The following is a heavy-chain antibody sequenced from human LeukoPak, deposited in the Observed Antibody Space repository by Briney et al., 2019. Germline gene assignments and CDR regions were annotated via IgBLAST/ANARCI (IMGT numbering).Heavy chain of an antibody. CDR2: FDPEDGET. V-gene: IGHV1-24*01. Sequence: GASVKVSCKVSGYTLTELSMHWVRRAPGKGLEWMGGFDPEDGETIYAQKFQGRVTMTEDTSTDTAYMELSSLRSEDTAVYYCATELRWSGSFDYWGQGTLVTVSS. D-gene: IGHD4-23*01. CDR1: GYTLTELS. J-gene: IGHJ4*02. CDR3: ATELRWSGSFDY.